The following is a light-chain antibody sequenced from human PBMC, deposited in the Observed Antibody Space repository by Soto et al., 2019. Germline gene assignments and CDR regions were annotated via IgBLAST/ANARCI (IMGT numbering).Light chain of an antibody. CDR3: QQRNNWPPIT. V-gene: IGKV3-11*01. CDR1: QSVTSN. CDR2: DAS. Sequence: EVVMTQSPATLSVSPGERATLSCRASQSVTSNLAWYQQKPGQAPRLLIYDASTRATGIPARFSGSGSETDFTLTITSLEPEDFAVYYCQQRNNWPPITFGQGTRLEI. J-gene: IGKJ5*01.